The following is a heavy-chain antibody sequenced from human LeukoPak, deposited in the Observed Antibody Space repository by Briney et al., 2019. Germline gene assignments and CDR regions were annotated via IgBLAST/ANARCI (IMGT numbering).Heavy chain of an antibody. J-gene: IGHJ6*02. CDR3: ARDYLTTPGYYYYGMDV. Sequence: GGSLRLSCAASGFTVSSNHMSWVRQAPGKGLEWVSVIYSGGSTYYADSVKGRFTISRDNSKNTLYLQMNSLRAEDTAVYYCARDYLTTPGYYYYGMDVWGQGTMVTVSS. CDR1: GFTVSSNH. CDR2: IYSGGST. V-gene: IGHV3-66*01. D-gene: IGHD2-15*01.